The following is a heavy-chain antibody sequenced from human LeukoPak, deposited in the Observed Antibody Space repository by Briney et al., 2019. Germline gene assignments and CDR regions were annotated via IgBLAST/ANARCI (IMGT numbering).Heavy chain of an antibody. J-gene: IGHJ3*02. CDR2: ISGSGGST. V-gene: IGHV3-23*01. D-gene: IGHD2-2*02. Sequence: QAGGSLRLSCAASGFTFSSYAMSWVRQAPGKGREWVSAISGSGGSTYYADSVKGRFTISRDNSKNTLYLQMNSLRAEDTAVYYCAKSYCSSTSCYTEAFDIWGQGTMVTVSS. CDR3: AKSYCSSTSCYTEAFDI. CDR1: GFTFSSYA.